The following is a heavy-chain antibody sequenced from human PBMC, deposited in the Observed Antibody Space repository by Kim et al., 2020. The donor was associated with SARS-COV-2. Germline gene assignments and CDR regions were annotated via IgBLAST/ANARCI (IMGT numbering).Heavy chain of an antibody. D-gene: IGHD6-13*01. CDR1: GGSISSYY. J-gene: IGHJ4*02. V-gene: IGHV4-59*01. Sequence: SETLSLTCTVSGGSISSYYWSWIRQPPGKGLEWIGYIYYSGSTNYNPSLKSRVTISVDTSKNQFSLKLSSVTAADTAVYYCARDPGPYSSSSHPFGYWGQGTLVTVSS. CDR2: IYYSGST. CDR3: ARDPGPYSSSSHPFGY.